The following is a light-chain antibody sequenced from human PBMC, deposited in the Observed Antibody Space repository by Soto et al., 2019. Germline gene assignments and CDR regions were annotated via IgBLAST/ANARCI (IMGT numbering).Light chain of an antibody. J-gene: IGKJ3*01. Sequence: DVQMTQSPPSLSASVGDRVTITCRASQTIARSLNSYQQKPGKPPSLLIYDASILQSGVPSRFSGSGSGTDYTLTISSLQPYDFATYYCQQSHSIPFTFGPGTRVDIK. CDR2: DAS. CDR3: QQSHSIPFT. CDR1: QTIARS. V-gene: IGKV1-39*01.